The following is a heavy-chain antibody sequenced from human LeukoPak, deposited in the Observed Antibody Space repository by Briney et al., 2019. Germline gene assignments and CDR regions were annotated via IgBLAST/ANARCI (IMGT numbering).Heavy chain of an antibody. CDR3: VRQAQEDY. V-gene: IGHV3-43D*03. Sequence: PGGSLRLSCAASGFTFDDYAMHWVRQAPGKGLEWVSLISWDGGSTYYADSVKGRFTISRDNSKNTLYLQMNSLRVEDTAVYYCVRQAQEDYWGQGTLVTVSS. CDR1: GFTFDDYA. D-gene: IGHD6-25*01. CDR2: ISWDGGST. J-gene: IGHJ4*02.